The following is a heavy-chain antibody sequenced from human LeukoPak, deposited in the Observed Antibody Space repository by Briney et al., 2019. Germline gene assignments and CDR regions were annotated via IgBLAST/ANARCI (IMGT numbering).Heavy chain of an antibody. V-gene: IGHV3-66*04. CDR3: AKQFDGDGSGS. CDR1: GFTVSSNY. J-gene: IGHJ4*02. Sequence: GGSLRLSCAASGFTVSSNYMSWVRQAPGKGLEWVSVIYSGGSTYYADSVKGRFTISRDNSKNTLYLQMSSLRAEDTAVYYCAKQFDGDGSGSWGQGTLVTVSS. CDR2: IYSGGST. D-gene: IGHD3-10*01.